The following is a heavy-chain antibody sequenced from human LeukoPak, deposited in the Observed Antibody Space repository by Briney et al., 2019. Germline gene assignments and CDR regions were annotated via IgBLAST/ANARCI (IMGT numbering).Heavy chain of an antibody. D-gene: IGHD2-8*01. CDR2: ISAYNGNT. Sequence: PGASVKVSCKASGYTFTSYDINWVRQAPGQGLEWMGWISAYNGNTNYAQKLQGRVTMTTDTSTSTAYMELRSLRSDDTAVYYCARGKLMVYAIQNDYYYYMDVWGKGTTVTVSS. CDR3: ARGKLMVYAIQNDYYYYMDV. V-gene: IGHV1-18*01. CDR1: GYTFTSYD. J-gene: IGHJ6*03.